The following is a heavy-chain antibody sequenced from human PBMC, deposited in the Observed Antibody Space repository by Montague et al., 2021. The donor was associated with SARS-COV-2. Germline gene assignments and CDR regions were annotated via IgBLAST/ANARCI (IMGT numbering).Heavy chain of an antibody. D-gene: IGHD6-13*01. CDR3: VRKEMKYSSIWSTGGNWFDP. V-gene: IGHV4-39*01. CDR2: IYYSGST. CDR1: GGSISSSSYY. Sequence: SETLSLTCTVSGGSISSSSYYWGWIRQPPGKGLEWIGSIYYSGSTYYNPSLKSRVTISVDTSKNQFSLKLSSVTAADTAVYYCVRKEMKYSSIWSTGGNWFDPWGQGTLVTVSS. J-gene: IGHJ5*02.